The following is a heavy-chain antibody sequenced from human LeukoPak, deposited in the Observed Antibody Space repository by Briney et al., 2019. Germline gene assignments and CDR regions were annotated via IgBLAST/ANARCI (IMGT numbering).Heavy chain of an antibody. D-gene: IGHD6-13*01. J-gene: IGHJ4*02. CDR1: GFTFSSYA. Sequence: HPGGSLRLSCAASGFTFSSYAMHWVRQAPGKGREYVSAISSNGGSTYYANSVKGRFTIYRDNSKNTLYLQMGSLRAEDMAVYYCARSIGSPGYSSSWPIDYWGQGTLVTVSS. CDR3: ARSIGSPGYSSSWPIDY. V-gene: IGHV3-64*01. CDR2: ISSNGGST.